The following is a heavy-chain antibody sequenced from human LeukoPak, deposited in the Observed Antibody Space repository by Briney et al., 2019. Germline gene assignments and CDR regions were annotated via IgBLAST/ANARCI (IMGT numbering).Heavy chain of an antibody. CDR1: GFTFSAYS. D-gene: IGHD4-11*01. Sequence: GGSLSLSCAASGFTFSAYSMNWVRQAPGKGLEWVQYISGSSETIHYADFVKGRFTISRDNAKNSLYLQMNSLRDEDTAVYYCARTPPTAGLTTIGVGSDYWGQGTLVTVSS. CDR2: ISGSSETI. V-gene: IGHV3-48*02. CDR3: ARTPPTAGLTTIGVGSDY. J-gene: IGHJ4*02.